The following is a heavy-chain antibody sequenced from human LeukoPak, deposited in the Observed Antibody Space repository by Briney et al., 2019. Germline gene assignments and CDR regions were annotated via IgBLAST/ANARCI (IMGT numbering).Heavy chain of an antibody. Sequence: SETLSLTCIVSGDSISSGSYYWTWIRLPAGRGLEWIGRFYTSGSTNYNPSLKSRVTISADTSKNQFSLKLSSVTAADTAVYYCARGDYYDSNTVWFDPWGQGTLVTVSS. J-gene: IGHJ5*02. CDR1: GDSISSGSYY. CDR2: FYTSGST. V-gene: IGHV4-61*02. CDR3: ARGDYYDSNTVWFDP. D-gene: IGHD3-22*01.